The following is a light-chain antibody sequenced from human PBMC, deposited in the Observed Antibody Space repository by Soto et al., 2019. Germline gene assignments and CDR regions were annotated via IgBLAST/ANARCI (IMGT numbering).Light chain of an antibody. CDR3: SSYTSTNTWV. CDR1: SSDVGGYNY. V-gene: IGLV2-14*01. CDR2: EVS. J-gene: IGLJ3*02. Sequence: QSALTQPASVSGSPGQSITIPCTGTSSDVGGYNYVSWYQQHPGKAPKFLIYEVSNRPSGVSNRFSGSKSGNTASLTISGLQAEDEADYYCSSYTSTNTWVFGGGTKLTVL.